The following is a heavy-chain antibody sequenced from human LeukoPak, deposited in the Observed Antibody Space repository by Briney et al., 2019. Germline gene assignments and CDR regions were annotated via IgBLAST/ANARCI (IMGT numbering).Heavy chain of an antibody. CDR2: IRYDGSIK. D-gene: IGHD2/OR15-2a*01. CDR3: ARARYYLSPFDY. CDR1: GITFSRYG. Sequence: GGSLRLSCAASGITFSRYGMHWVRQAPGKGLEWVTFIRYDGSIKYYADSVKGRFTMSRDNSKNTLFLQMNSLRAEDTAVYYCARARYYLSPFDYWGQGTLVTVSS. V-gene: IGHV3-30*02. J-gene: IGHJ4*02.